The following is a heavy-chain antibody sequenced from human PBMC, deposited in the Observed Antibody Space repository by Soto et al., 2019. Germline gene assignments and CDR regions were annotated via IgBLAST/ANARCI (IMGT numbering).Heavy chain of an antibody. V-gene: IGHV3-33*01. CDR2: IWYDGSNK. Sequence: QVQLVESGGGVVQPGRSLRLSCAASGFTFSSYGMHWVRQAPGKGLEWVAVIWYDGSNKYYADSVKGRFTISRGNSKNTLYLQMNSLRAEDTAVYYCARGGNYWDYYYYYYMDVWGKGTTVTVSS. D-gene: IGHD1-7*01. J-gene: IGHJ6*03. CDR1: GFTFSSYG. CDR3: ARGGNYWDYYYYYYMDV.